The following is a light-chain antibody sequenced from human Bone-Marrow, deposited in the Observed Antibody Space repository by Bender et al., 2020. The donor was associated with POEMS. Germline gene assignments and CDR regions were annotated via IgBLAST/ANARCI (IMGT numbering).Light chain of an antibody. V-gene: IGLV3-1*01. Sequence: SYELTQPPSVSVSPGQTASITCSGDKLGDKYACWYQQKPGQSPVLVIYQDSKRPSGVPDRFSGSKSGNTASLTISGLQAEDEADYYCCSYARGYSVVFGGGTKVTVL. CDR2: QDS. CDR3: CSYARGYSVV. J-gene: IGLJ2*01. CDR1: KLGDKY.